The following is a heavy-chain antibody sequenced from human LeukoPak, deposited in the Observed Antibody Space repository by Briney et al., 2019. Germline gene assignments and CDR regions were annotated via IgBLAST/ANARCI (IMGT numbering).Heavy chain of an antibody. V-gene: IGHV4-59*01. CDR3: AREVSTSKKGYIPAFDY. D-gene: IGHD5-24*01. J-gene: IGHJ4*02. Sequence: SETLSLTCTVSGGSISSYYWSWIRQPPGKGLEWIGYIYYSGSTNYNPSLKSRVTISVDTSKNQFSLKLSSVTAADTAEFLCAREVSTSKKGYIPAFDYWGQGTRVTVSS. CDR1: GGSISSYY. CDR2: IYYSGST.